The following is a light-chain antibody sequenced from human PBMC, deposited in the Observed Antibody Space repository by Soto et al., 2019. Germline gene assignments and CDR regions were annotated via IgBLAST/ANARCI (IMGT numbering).Light chain of an antibody. CDR1: QSVSNNY. Sequence: IRLTKSLGTLSLSPGERATLSCGASQSVSNNYLAWYQQKPGQAARILICGASNRATGIPDRFSSSGSGTDLTLTISRREHEDFAVYYCQQYGSSDTFGQGTKVDIK. V-gene: IGKV3-20*01. CDR2: GAS. J-gene: IGKJ1*01. CDR3: QQYGSSDT.